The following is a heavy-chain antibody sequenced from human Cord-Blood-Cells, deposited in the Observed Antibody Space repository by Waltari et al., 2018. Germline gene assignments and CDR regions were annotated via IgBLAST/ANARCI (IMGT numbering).Heavy chain of an antibody. D-gene: IGHD2-8*02. CDR1: GYTFTSYG. V-gene: IGHV1-18*01. CDR2: ISAYNGNT. Sequence: QVQLVQSGAEVKKPGASVKVSCKASGYTFTSYGISWVGQAPGQGLEWMGWISAYNGNTNYAQKLQGRVTMTTDTSTSTAYMELRSLRSDDTAVYYCARDCTGGVCYYYYGMDVWGQGTTVTVSS. J-gene: IGHJ6*02. CDR3: ARDCTGGVCYYYYGMDV.